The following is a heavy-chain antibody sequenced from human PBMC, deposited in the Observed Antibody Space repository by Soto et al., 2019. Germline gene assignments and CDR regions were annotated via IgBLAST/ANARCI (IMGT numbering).Heavy chain of an antibody. V-gene: IGHV4-59*08. CDR2: IYYSGST. CDR3: ARHFHYYDSSGYQSEYYFDY. J-gene: IGHJ4*02. CDR1: GGSISGYY. D-gene: IGHD3-22*01. Sequence: PSETLSLTCTVSGGSISGYYWSWIRQPPGKGLEWIGYIYYSGSTNYNPSLKSRVTISVDTSKNQFSLKLSSVTAADTAVYYCARHFHYYDSSGYQSEYYFDYWGQGTLVTVSS.